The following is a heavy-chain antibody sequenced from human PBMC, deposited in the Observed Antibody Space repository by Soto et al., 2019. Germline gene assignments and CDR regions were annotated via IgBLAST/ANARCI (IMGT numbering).Heavy chain of an antibody. CDR3: ASGGYEEDYYYYMDV. CDR1: GFTFSSYA. CDR2: ISGSGGST. Sequence: GGSLRLSCAASGFTFSSYAMSWVRQAPGKGLEWVSAISGSGGSTYYADSVKGRFTISRDNSKNTLYLQMNSLRAEDTAVYYCASGGYEEDYYYYMDVWGKGTTVTVSS. D-gene: IGHD5-12*01. V-gene: IGHV3-23*01. J-gene: IGHJ6*03.